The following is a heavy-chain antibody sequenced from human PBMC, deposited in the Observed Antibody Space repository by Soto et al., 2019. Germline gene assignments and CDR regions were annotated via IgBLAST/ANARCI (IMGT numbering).Heavy chain of an antibody. CDR1: GFSLSSSGVG. J-gene: IGHJ4*02. V-gene: IGHV2-5*02. D-gene: IGHD1-26*01. Sequence: QITLKESGPPLVKPTQSLTLTCSFSGFSLSSSGVGVGWIRQPPGKALEWLALIYWDDDVLYSPSLKSRVTITKDTSENQVVLTMTNMDPVDTATYFCAHRRSGGSAFDSWGQGTLVTVSS. CDR2: IYWDDDV. CDR3: AHRRSGGSAFDS.